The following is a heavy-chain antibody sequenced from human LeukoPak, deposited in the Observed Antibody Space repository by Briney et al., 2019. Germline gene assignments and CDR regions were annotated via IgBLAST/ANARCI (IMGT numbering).Heavy chain of an antibody. D-gene: IGHD6-13*01. J-gene: IGHJ5*02. CDR1: GFTFSSYS. CDR3: ARDRWAAGKLIVTGANWFDP. V-gene: IGHV3-21*01. Sequence: GESLRLSCAASGFTFSSYSMNWVRQAPGKGLEWVSSISSSSSYIYYADSVKGRFTISRDNAKNSLYLQMNSLRAEDTAVYYCARDRWAAGKLIVTGANWFDPWGQGTLVTVSS. CDR2: ISSSSSYI.